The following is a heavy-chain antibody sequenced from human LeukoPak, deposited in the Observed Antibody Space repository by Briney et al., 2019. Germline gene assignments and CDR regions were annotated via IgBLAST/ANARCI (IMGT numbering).Heavy chain of an antibody. Sequence: GGSLRLSCAASGFTFSSYAMSWVRQAPGKGLEWVSAISGSGGSTYYADSVKGRFTISRDNSKNTVRAGDTAIYYCTKDRRGPAAGTWYFDAWGQGTLVTVSS. V-gene: IGHV3-23*01. CDR1: GFTFSSYA. CDR3: TKDRRGPAAGTWYFDA. D-gene: IGHD6-13*01. CDR2: ISGSGGST. J-gene: IGHJ4*02.